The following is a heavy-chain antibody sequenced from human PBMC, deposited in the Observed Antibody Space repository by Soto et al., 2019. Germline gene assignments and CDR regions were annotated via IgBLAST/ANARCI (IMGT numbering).Heavy chain of an antibody. Sequence: GGSLRLSCAASGFTFSSYAMHWVRQAPGKGLEWVAVISYDGSNKYYADSVKGRFTISRDNSKNTLCLQMNSLRAEDTAVYYCAKWNNWFDPWGQGTLVTVSS. V-gene: IGHV3-30-3*02. CDR1: GFTFSSYA. CDR2: ISYDGSNK. J-gene: IGHJ5*02. CDR3: AKWNNWFDP.